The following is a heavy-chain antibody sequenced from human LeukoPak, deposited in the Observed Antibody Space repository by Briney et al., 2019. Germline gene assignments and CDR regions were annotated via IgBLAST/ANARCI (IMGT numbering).Heavy chain of an antibody. V-gene: IGHV1-46*01. D-gene: IGHD3-3*01. CDR1: GYTFTSYY. CDR2: INPSGGST. CDR3: ARDLSSGYSLY. J-gene: IGHJ4*02. Sequence: ASVKVSCKASGYTFTSYYMHWVRQAPGQGLEWMGIINPSGGSTSYAQKFQGRVTMTRDTSTSTAYMELSSLRSEDTAVYYCARDLSSGYSLYWGQGTLVTVSS.